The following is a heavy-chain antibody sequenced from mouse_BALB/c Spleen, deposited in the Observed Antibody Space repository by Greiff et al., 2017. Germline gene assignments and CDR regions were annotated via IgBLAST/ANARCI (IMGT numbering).Heavy chain of an antibody. V-gene: IGHV5-9-3*01. Sequence: DVKLVESGGGLVKPGGSLKLSCAASGFTFSSYAMSWVRQTPEKRLEWVATISSGGSYTYYPDSVKGRFTISRDNAKNTLYLQMSSLRSEDTAMYYCARQGGSPYAMDYWGQGTSVTVSS. CDR3: ARQGGSPYAMDY. J-gene: IGHJ4*01. D-gene: IGHD3-1*01. CDR2: ISSGGSYT. CDR1: GFTFSSYA.